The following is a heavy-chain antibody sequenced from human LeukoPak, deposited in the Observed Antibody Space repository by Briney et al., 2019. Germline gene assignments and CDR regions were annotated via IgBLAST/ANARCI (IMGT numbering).Heavy chain of an antibody. CDR2: IYYSGST. V-gene: IGHV4-59*01. CDR1: GGSISSYY. CDR3: ARVYRGVAPFY. D-gene: IGHD3-3*01. J-gene: IGHJ4*02. Sequence: PSETLSLTCTVSGGSISSYYWSWIRQPPGKGLEWIGYIYYSGSTNYNPSLKSRVTISVDTSKNQFPLKLSSVTAADTAVYYCARVYRGVAPFYWGQGTLVTVSS.